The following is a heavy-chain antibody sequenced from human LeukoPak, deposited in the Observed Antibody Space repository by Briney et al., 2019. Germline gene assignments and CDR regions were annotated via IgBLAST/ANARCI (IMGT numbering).Heavy chain of an antibody. D-gene: IGHD6-25*01. CDR3: ASSRVAAGAIDY. CDR1: GGSISSYH. Sequence: KASETLSLTCSVSGGSISSYHWSWLRQPAGKGVEWIGRMYTSGSTTYNSSLKRRVTMSVDTSKKQFSLKVSSVTAADTAVYYCASSRVAAGAIDYWGQGTLVTVSS. J-gene: IGHJ4*02. CDR2: MYTSGST. V-gene: IGHV4-4*07.